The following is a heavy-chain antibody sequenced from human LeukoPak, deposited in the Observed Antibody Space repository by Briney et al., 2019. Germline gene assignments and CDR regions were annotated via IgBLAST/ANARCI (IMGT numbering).Heavy chain of an antibody. CDR3: ARIYYYGMDV. V-gene: IGHV4-39*01. Sequence: SETLSLTCTVSGGSISSSSYYWGWIRQPPGKGLEWIGSIYYSGSTYYNPSLKSRVTMSVDTSKNQFSLKLSSVTAADTAVYYCARIYYYGMDVWGQGTTVTVSS. CDR1: GGSISSSSYY. CDR2: IYYSGST. J-gene: IGHJ6*02.